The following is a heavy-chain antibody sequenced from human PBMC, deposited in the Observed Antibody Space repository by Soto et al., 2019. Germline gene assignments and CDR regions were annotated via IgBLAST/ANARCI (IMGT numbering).Heavy chain of an antibody. D-gene: IGHD3-22*01. J-gene: IGHJ2*01. CDR2: INHSGST. CDR3: AMPGDYDSSGRYFDL. CDR1: GGSFSGYY. V-gene: IGHV4-34*01. Sequence: QVQLQQWGAGLLKPSETLSLTCAVYGGSFSGYYWSWIRQPPGKGLEWIGEINHSGSTNYNPSLKSRVTIXXDXSXXQFSLKLSSVTAADTAVYYCAMPGDYDSSGRYFDLWGRGTLVTVSS.